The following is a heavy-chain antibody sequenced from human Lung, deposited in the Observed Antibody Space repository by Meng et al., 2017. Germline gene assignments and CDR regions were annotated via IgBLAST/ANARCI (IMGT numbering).Heavy chain of an antibody. V-gene: IGHV3-74*01. CDR2: ITGDGSST. Sequence: VVWVEAGGGLVQPGGSLRLSCAASGFTFSTHWMHWVRQAPGKGLEWVSRITGDGSSTIYADSVQGRFTMSRDNAKNTLSLQMNSLRGEDTAVYYCARGGVTTDDWGQGTLVTVSS. D-gene: IGHD4-17*01. J-gene: IGHJ4*02. CDR1: GFTFSTHW. CDR3: ARGGVTTDD.